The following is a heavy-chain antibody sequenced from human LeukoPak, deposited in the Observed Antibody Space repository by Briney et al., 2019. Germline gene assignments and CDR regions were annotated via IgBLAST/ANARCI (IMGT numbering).Heavy chain of an antibody. CDR3: ARDLWVLGWYWDY. CDR1: GFTFSSYS. D-gene: IGHD6-19*01. J-gene: IGHJ4*02. Sequence: GGSLRLSCAASGFTFSSYSMNWVRQAPGKGLEWVSYISSSSSTIYYADSVKGRFTISRDNAKNSLYLQMNSLRAEDTAVYYCARDLWVLGWYWDYWGQGTLVTVSS. V-gene: IGHV3-48*01. CDR2: ISSSSSTI.